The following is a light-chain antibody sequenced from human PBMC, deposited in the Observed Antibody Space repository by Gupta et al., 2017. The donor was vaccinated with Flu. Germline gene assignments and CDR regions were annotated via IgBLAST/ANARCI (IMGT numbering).Light chain of an antibody. J-gene: IGLJ3*02. CDR1: SSNDGSNP. CDR3: TAGDDSQNVWV. CDR2: SYD. V-gene: IGLV1-44*01. Sequence: SLLTPPPSASGTTGQRVTISCSGSSSNDGSNPVSWVQQLPGKAPNPLIYSYDQRSSGVPDRFSGSRSGTSASLASNGLQAEDEADYYCTAGDDSQNVWVFGGGTKLTVL.